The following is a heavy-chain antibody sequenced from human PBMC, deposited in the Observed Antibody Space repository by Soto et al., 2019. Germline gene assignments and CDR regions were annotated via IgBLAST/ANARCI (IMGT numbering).Heavy chain of an antibody. CDR2: ISYDGSNK. V-gene: IGHV3-30-3*01. CDR1: GFTFSSYA. D-gene: IGHD6-13*01. CDR3: ARVVGAPDSGIAAAGLDY. Sequence: QVQLVESGGGVVQPGRSLRLSCAASGFTFSSYAMHWVRQAPGKGLEWVAVISYDGSNKYYADSVKGRFTISRDNSKNTLYLQMNSLRAEDTAVYYCARVVGAPDSGIAAAGLDYWGQGTLVTVSS. J-gene: IGHJ4*02.